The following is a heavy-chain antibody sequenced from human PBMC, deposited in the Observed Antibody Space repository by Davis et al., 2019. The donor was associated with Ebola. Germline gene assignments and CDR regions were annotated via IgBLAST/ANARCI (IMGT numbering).Heavy chain of an antibody. CDR1: GFAFNTYA. D-gene: IGHD1-1*01. CDR2: ISDGGGTK. J-gene: IGHJ3*01. Sequence: PGGSLRLSCAASGFAFNTYAMTWVRQAPGRGLEWVSVISDGGGTKYYADFAKGRFTISRDNSKNTLYLQMNSLRAEDTAVYYCAKEIGTSRPARGDAFDVWGQGTVVTVSS. CDR3: AKEIGTSRPARGDAFDV. V-gene: IGHV3-23*01.